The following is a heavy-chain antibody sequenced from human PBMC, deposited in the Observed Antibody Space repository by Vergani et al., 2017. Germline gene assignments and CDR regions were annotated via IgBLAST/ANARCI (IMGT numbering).Heavy chain of an antibody. CDR3: AKEGGGYCSGGTCYPEY. CDR2: IDRNYGVK. J-gene: IGHJ4*02. D-gene: IGHD2-15*01. V-gene: IGHV3-9*01. Sequence: VQLVESGGGVVQPGRSLRLSCAASGFTFQAFAFHWVRQVSGRGLEWVSGIDRNYGVKNGNSFEGRFSISRDNAKKAVFLQMKSLRPEDTAVYYCAKEGGGYCSGGTCYPEYWGQGTLVIVSS. CDR1: GFTFQAFA.